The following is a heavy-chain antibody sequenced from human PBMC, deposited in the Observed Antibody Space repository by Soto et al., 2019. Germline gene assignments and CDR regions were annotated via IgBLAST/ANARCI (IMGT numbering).Heavy chain of an antibody. CDR2: IYAGGDT. J-gene: IGHJ4*02. CDR3: ARGLGFCSGGACYEY. CDR1: GFSVSDNY. V-gene: IGHV3-53*01. D-gene: IGHD2-15*01. Sequence: EVQLVESGGGLIQPGGSLRLSCAASGFSVSDNYVTWVRQAPGKGLEWVSVIYAGGDTFYADSMKGRFTISRDTSENMVYLQMRSLTVEDTAVYHCARGLGFCSGGACYEYWGQGTVVTVSS.